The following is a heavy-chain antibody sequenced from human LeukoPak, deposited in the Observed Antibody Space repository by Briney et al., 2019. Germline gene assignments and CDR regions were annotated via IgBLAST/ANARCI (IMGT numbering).Heavy chain of an antibody. CDR2: IYSGGST. Sequence: PGGSLRLSCAASGFTVSSNYVSWVCQAPGKGLEWVSVIYSGGSTYYADSVKGRFTISRDNSKNTLYLQMNSLRAEDTAVYYCASAMIVVAPDAFDIWGQGTMVTVSS. CDR3: ASAMIVVAPDAFDI. V-gene: IGHV3-53*01. CDR1: GFTVSSNY. J-gene: IGHJ3*02. D-gene: IGHD3-22*01.